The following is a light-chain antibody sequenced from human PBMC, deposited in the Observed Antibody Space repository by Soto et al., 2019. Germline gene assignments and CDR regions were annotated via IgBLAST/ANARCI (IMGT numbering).Light chain of an antibody. CDR2: DAT. Sequence: EIVLTQSPGTLSLPPGERATLSCRASQPVSNNFLAWYQQKPGQAPTLLIYDATSRATGIPDRFSGSGSGKDFTLTIRRLEPEDSAVYYCQQYGSSPATVGEGTKVEIK. J-gene: IGKJ1*01. V-gene: IGKV3-20*01. CDR1: QPVSNNF. CDR3: QQYGSSPAT.